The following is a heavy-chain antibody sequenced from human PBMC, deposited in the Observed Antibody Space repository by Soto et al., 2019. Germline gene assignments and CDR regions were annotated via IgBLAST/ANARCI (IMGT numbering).Heavy chain of an antibody. CDR1: GFTFSDYA. V-gene: IGHV3-23*01. CDR2: ISAGGST. Sequence: EVQLLDSGGGLVQPGGSLRLSCTASGFTFSDYAMSWVRQPPGKGLEWVSVISAGGSTCYADSVKGRFTVSRANSKNTLYLQMNSLRAEDTAVYYCANVPIWCSSTSCYTEGFDYWGQGTLVTVSS. CDR3: ANVPIWCSSTSCYTEGFDY. D-gene: IGHD2-2*02. J-gene: IGHJ4*02.